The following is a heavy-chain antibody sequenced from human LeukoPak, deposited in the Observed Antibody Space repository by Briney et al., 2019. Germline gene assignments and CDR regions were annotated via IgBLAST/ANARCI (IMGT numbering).Heavy chain of an antibody. CDR3: ATYGSGSYYRKAFDY. J-gene: IGHJ4*02. Sequence: GGSLRLSCAASGFTFSSYAMSWVRQAPGEGLEWVSGITSSGGTTYYADSVTGRLTISRDNSKSTLYLQMNSLRAEDTAVYYCATYGSGSYYRKAFDYWGQGTLVTVSS. D-gene: IGHD3-10*01. CDR1: GFTFSSYA. V-gene: IGHV3-23*01. CDR2: ITSSGGTT.